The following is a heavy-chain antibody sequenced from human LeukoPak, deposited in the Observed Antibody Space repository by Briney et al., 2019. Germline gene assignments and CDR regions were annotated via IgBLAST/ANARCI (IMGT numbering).Heavy chain of an antibody. CDR2: INEHGRET. D-gene: IGHD2-15*01. CDR3: ARDRLRMARGGSSAIWFDP. J-gene: IGHJ5*02. V-gene: IGHV3-7*03. Sequence: GGSLRLSCVASGFNVYNHWMTWVRQAPGKGLEWVANINEHGRETYYADSVKGRFTISRDNAKKSLYLQLNSLSVDDTAMYYCARDRLRMARGGSSAIWFDPWGQGTLVTVSS. CDR1: GFNVYNHW.